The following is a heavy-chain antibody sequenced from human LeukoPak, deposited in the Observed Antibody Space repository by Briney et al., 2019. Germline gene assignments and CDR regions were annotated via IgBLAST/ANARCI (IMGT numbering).Heavy chain of an antibody. Sequence: GGSLRLSCAASGFTFSGFAMSWVRQAPGEGLEWVAVIWYDGSIEYYADSVKGRFTISRDNSKNTLYLQMNSLRAEDTGVYYCARAVGPYDYWGQGTLVTVSS. V-gene: IGHV3-33*08. D-gene: IGHD3-10*01. CDR1: GFTFSGFA. CDR2: IWYDGSIE. CDR3: ARAVGPYDY. J-gene: IGHJ4*02.